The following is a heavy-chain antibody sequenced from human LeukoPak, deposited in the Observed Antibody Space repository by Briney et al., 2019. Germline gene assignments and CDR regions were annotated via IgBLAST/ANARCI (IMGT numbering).Heavy chain of an antibody. CDR3: AREAGIDYYGSGSRGWFDP. D-gene: IGHD3-10*01. V-gene: IGHV1-18*01. CDR1: GYTFTSYG. Sequence: GASVKVSCKASGYTFTSYGIGWVRQAPGQGLEWMGWISAYNGNTNYAQKLQGRVTMTTDTSTSTAYMELRSLRSDDTAVYYCAREAGIDYYGSGSRGWFDPWGQGTLVTVSS. CDR2: ISAYNGNT. J-gene: IGHJ5*02.